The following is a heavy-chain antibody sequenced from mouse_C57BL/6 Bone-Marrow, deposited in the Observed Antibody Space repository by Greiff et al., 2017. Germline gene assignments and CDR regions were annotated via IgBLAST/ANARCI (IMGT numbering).Heavy chain of an antibody. V-gene: IGHV1-64*01. CDR2: IHPNCGST. CDR3: ARQLRLLGAMDY. CDR1: GYTFTSYW. J-gene: IGHJ4*01. D-gene: IGHD3-2*02. Sequence: QVQLKQPGAELVKPGASVKLSCKASGYTFTSYWMHWVKQRPGQGLEWIGMIHPNCGSTNYNEKFKSKSTLSVDQSSSTAYMQLNSLTSEDSAVYYCARQLRLLGAMDYWGQGTSVTVSS.